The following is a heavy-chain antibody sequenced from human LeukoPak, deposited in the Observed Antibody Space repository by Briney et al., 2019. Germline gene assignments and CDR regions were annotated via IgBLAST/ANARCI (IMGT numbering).Heavy chain of an antibody. Sequence: GGTLRLSRAASVFTFRRYGMHWVRQAPGKGREGVAFIRYDGSDKYYGDSVKGRFTISRDNSKNTLYLQMNSLRAEDTALYYGAKDSGSYLNLEYWGQGTLVTVSS. CDR3: AKDSGSYLNLEY. V-gene: IGHV3-30*02. D-gene: IGHD1-26*01. J-gene: IGHJ4*02. CDR1: VFTFRRYG. CDR2: IRYDGSDK.